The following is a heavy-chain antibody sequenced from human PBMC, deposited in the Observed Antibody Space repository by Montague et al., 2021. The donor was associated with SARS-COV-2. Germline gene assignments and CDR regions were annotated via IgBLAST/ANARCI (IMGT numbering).Heavy chain of an antibody. D-gene: IGHD5-24*01. CDR2: MSHDGGSE. CDR3: VTDGGDDYNSLEL. Sequence: SLSLSCAASGFIFSTYSMHWVRQAPGKGLECVGVMSHDGGSEFYADSVKGRFSISRDNSKNTLYLQMNGLRPEDTALYYCVTDGGDDYNSLELWGQGTLVTVSS. V-gene: IGHV3-30*03. CDR1: GFIFSTYS. J-gene: IGHJ4*02.